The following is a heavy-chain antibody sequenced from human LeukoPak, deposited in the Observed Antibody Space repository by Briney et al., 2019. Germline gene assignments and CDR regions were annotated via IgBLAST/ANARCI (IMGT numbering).Heavy chain of an antibody. V-gene: IGHV3-66*01. D-gene: IGHD3-22*01. CDR1: GFTVSSNY. J-gene: IGHJ4*02. Sequence: TGGSLRLSCAASGFTVSSNYMSWVRQAPGKGLEWVSVIYSGGSTYYADSVKGRFTISRDNSKNTLYLQMNSLRAEDTAVYYCAREYDSSGYHGPSFDYWGQGTLVTVSS. CDR3: AREYDSSGYHGPSFDY. CDR2: IYSGGST.